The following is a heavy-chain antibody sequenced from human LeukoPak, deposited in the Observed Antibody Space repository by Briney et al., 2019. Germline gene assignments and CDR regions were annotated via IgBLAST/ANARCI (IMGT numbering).Heavy chain of an antibody. CDR3: VKSGILTGYYYFDY. CDR1: GFTFSSYG. J-gene: IGHJ4*02. Sequence: GRSLRLSCAASGFTFSSYGMHWVRQAPGKGLEWVAVIWYDGSNKYYADSVKGRFTISRDNSKNTLYLQMNSLRAEDTAVYYCVKSGILTGYYYFDYWGQGTLVTVSS. D-gene: IGHD3-9*01. V-gene: IGHV3-33*06. CDR2: IWYDGSNK.